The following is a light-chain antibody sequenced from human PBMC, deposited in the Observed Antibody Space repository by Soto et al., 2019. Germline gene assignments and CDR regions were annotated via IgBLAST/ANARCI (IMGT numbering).Light chain of an antibody. CDR1: QSVFFSSNNKNY. CDR2: WAS. CDR3: QQYFNWPLTWT. Sequence: DIVMTQSPDSLAVSLGERATINCKSSQSVFFSSNNKNYLAWYQQKPGQPPKLLIYWASTRESGVPDRFSGSGSGTDFTLTISSLQAEDVAVYYCQQYFNWPLTWTFGPGSKVQIK. J-gene: IGKJ1*01. V-gene: IGKV4-1*01.